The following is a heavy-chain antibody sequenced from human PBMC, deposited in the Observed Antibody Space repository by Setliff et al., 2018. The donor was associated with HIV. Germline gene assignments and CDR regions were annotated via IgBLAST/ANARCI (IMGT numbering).Heavy chain of an antibody. V-gene: IGHV4-39*01. J-gene: IGHJ5*02. CDR3: ARRLSGPQGWLLSNWFDP. Sequence: SETLSLTCSVSGGSISSSSYYWGWIRQPPGKGLEWIGHIYYSGSTYYNPSLKSRVTISVDTSKNQFSLKLSSVTAADTAMYYCARRLSGPQGWLLSNWFDPWGQGTLVTVSS. CDR1: GGSISSSSYY. CDR2: IYYSGST. D-gene: IGHD3-3*01.